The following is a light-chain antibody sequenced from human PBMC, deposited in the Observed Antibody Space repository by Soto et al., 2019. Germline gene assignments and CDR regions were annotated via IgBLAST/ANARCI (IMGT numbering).Light chain of an antibody. V-gene: IGLV2-8*01. CDR3: SSYAGSNKRV. CDR1: SSDVGGYNY. CDR2: EVS. Sequence: QSALTQPPSASGSPGQSVTISCTGTSSDVGGYNYVSWYQQHPGKAPKFMIYEVSKRPSGVPDRFSGSKSGNTASLTVSGLQAEDEADYYCSSYAGSNKRVFGGGTKLTVL. J-gene: IGLJ2*01.